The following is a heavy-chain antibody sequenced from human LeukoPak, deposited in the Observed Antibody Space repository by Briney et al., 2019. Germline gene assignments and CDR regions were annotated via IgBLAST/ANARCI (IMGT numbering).Heavy chain of an antibody. Sequence: SETLSLTCTVSGGSISSYYWSWIRQPPGKGLEWIGYIYYSGSTNYNPSLKSRVTISVDTSKNQFSLKLSSVTAADTAVYYCARALPGRYYYYMDVWGKGTTATVSS. V-gene: IGHV4-59*12. CDR3: ARALPGRYYYYMDV. J-gene: IGHJ6*03. CDR1: GGSISSYY. CDR2: IYYSGST. D-gene: IGHD3-10*01.